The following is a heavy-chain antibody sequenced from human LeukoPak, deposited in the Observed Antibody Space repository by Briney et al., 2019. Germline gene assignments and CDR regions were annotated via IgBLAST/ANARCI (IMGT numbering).Heavy chain of an antibody. CDR3: AKDAVGATAYYFDY. J-gene: IGHJ4*02. Sequence: PGGSLRLSCAASGFTFSSYAMSWVRQAPGKGLDWVSAISSSGDTYYAASVKGRFTISRDNSKNTLYLQMNSLRAEDTAVYYCAKDAVGATAYYFDYWGQGTLVTVSS. CDR2: ISSSGDT. CDR1: GFTFSSYA. D-gene: IGHD1-26*01. V-gene: IGHV3-23*01.